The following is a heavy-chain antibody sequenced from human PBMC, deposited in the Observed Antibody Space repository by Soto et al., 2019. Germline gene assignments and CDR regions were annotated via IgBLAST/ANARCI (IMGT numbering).Heavy chain of an antibody. CDR3: ARSGQVGNWFDP. CDR1: GYTFTSYA. V-gene: IGHV1-3*01. CDR2: INAGNGNT. Sequence: ASVKVSCKAFGYTFTSYAIHWVRQAPGQRLEWMGWINAGNGNTKYSQKFQGRVTITRDTSASTAYMELTSLRSEDTAVYYCARSGQVGNWFDPWGQGTLVTVSS. J-gene: IGHJ5*02. D-gene: IGHD3-3*01.